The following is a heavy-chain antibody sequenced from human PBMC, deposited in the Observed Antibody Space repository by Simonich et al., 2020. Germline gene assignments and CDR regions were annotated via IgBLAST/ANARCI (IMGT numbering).Heavy chain of an antibody. V-gene: IGHV1-46*01. J-gene: IGHJ4*02. CDR3: ARSPRGELGDFDY. Sequence: QVQLVQSGAEVKKPGASVKVSCKASGYTFTGYYMHWVRQAPGQGLEWMGIINPVGGSTSYAQKFQGRVTMTRDTSTSTVYMELSSLRSEDTAVYYCARSPRGELGDFDYWGQGTLVTVSS. CDR2: INPVGGST. D-gene: IGHD7-27*01. CDR1: GYTFTGYY.